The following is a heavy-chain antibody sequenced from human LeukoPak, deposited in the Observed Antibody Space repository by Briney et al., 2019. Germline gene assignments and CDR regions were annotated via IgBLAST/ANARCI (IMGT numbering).Heavy chain of an antibody. CDR2: INWNGGST. Sequence: GGSLRLSCAASGFTFDDYGMSWVRQAPGKGLEWVSVINWNGGSTGYADSVKGRFTISRDNAKNSLYLQMNSLRAEDTALYYCARVYSSGWLGYFDYWGQGTLVTVSS. D-gene: IGHD6-19*01. J-gene: IGHJ4*02. V-gene: IGHV3-20*04. CDR3: ARVYSSGWLGYFDY. CDR1: GFTFDDYG.